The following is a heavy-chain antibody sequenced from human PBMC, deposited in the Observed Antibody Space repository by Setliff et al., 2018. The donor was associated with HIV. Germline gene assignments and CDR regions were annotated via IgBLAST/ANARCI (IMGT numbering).Heavy chain of an antibody. Sequence: ETLSLTCTVSGDSMSSDNYFWVWVRQPPGKGLEWIGYIYNSGYSNSKPSLKSRVTMSLDTSKNQFSLELTSVTAADTAVYYCARLLGRTVVVINAGFDYWGQGTLVTVSS. CDR1: GDSMSSDNYF. D-gene: IGHD2-15*01. CDR2: IYNSGYS. J-gene: IGHJ4*02. V-gene: IGHV4-61*01. CDR3: ARLLGRTVVVINAGFDY.